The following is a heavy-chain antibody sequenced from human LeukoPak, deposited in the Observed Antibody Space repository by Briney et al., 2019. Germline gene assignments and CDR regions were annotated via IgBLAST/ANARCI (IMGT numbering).Heavy chain of an antibody. CDR3: ARGKRYCSSTSCYTLNWFDP. Sequence: SETLSLTCTVSGYSISSGYYWGWIRQPPGKGLEWIGSIYHSGSTYYNPSLKSRVTISVDTSKNQFSLKLSSVTAADTAVYYCARGKRYCSSTSCYTLNWFDPWGQGTLVTVSS. CDR1: GYSISSGYY. J-gene: IGHJ5*02. V-gene: IGHV4-38-2*02. CDR2: IYHSGST. D-gene: IGHD2-2*02.